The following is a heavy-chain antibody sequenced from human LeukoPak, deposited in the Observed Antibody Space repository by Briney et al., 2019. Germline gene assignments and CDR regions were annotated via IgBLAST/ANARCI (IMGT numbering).Heavy chain of an antibody. J-gene: IGHJ4*02. V-gene: IGHV3-23*01. CDR1: GFTFSSYA. Sequence: QAGGSLRLSCAASGFTFSSYAMSWVRQAPGKGLEWVSAISGSGGSTYYADSVKGRFTISRDNSKNTLYLQMNGLRAEDTAVYYCARWIAAAGVIDYWGQGTLVTVSS. D-gene: IGHD6-13*01. CDR3: ARWIAAAGVIDY. CDR2: ISGSGGST.